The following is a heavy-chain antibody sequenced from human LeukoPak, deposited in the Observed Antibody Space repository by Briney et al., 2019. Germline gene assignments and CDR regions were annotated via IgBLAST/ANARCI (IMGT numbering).Heavy chain of an antibody. CDR2: IRQDGSEK. Sequence: PGGSLRLSCAASGFIFSSYWMSWVRQAPGKGLEWVANIRQDGSEKYYVDSVKGRFTISRDNAKNSLYLQMNSLRAEDTAVYYCAKDRRGYTFPDYWGQGTLVTVSS. J-gene: IGHJ4*02. D-gene: IGHD5-18*01. V-gene: IGHV3-7*03. CDR1: GFIFSSYW. CDR3: AKDRRGYTFPDY.